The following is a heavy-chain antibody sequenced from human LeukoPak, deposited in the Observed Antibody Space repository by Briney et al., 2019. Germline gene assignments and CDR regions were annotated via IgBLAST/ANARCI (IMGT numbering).Heavy chain of an antibody. CDR3: ARDGYCSGGSCHSYYYYYYMDV. V-gene: IGHV3-64*01. J-gene: IGHJ6*03. CDR2: SSSNGGST. CDR1: GFTFSSYA. Sequence: GGSLRLSCAASGFTFSSYAMHWVRQAPGKGLEYVSASSSNGGSTYYANSVKGRFTISRDNSKNTLYLQMGSLRAEDMAVYYCARDGYCSGGSCHSYYYYYYMDVWGKGTTVTVSS. D-gene: IGHD2-15*01.